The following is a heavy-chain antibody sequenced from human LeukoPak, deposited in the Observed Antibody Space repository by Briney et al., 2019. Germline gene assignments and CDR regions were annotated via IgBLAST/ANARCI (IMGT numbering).Heavy chain of an antibody. D-gene: IGHD3-10*01. Sequence: GGSLRLSCAASGFTLSDYYMSWIRQAPGKGLEWVSYISSTSSYTNYADSVKGRFTISRDNSKNTLYLQMNSLRAEDTAVYYCARVRSGALWFGDWIDYWGQGTLVTVSS. V-gene: IGHV3-11*05. CDR2: ISSTSSYT. J-gene: IGHJ4*02. CDR3: ARVRSGALWFGDWIDY. CDR1: GFTLSDYY.